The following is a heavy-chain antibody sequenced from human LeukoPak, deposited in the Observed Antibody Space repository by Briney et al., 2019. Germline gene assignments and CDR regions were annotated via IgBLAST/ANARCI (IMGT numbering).Heavy chain of an antibody. V-gene: IGHV3-11*01. CDR2: ITSSGSTT. CDR3: ARPRCTSASCDRGDYYYYGMDV. D-gene: IGHD2-2*02. J-gene: IGHJ6*02. Sequence: GGSLRLSCAASGFTFSDYYMSWIRQAPGQGLEWVSYITSSGSTTSYADSVKGRFAISRDNAKNSLYLQMSSLRVEDTGVYFCARPRCTSASCDRGDYYYYGMDVWGQGTTVTVSS. CDR1: GFTFSDYY.